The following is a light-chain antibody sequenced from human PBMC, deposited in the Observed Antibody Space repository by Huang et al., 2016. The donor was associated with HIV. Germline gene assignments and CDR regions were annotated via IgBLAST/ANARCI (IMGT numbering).Light chain of an antibody. V-gene: IGKV3-11*01. Sequence: EIVLTQSPATLSLSPGERATLSCRASQSVSNYLAWYQHKPVQSPRLLIYDAPNRATGIPDRFSGSGSGTDFTLTISSLEPEGFAVYYCQQRGNWPTFGPGTKVDIK. CDR3: QQRGNWPT. CDR2: DAP. CDR1: QSVSNY. J-gene: IGKJ3*01.